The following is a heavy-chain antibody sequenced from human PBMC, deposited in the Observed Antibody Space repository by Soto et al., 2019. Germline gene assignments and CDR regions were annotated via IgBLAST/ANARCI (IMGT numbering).Heavy chain of an antibody. CDR1: GFTFSSYS. CDR2: ISSSSSYI. D-gene: IGHD1-26*01. Sequence: GGSLRLSCAASGFTFSSYSMNWVRQAPGKGLEWVSSISSSSSYIYYADSVKGRFTISRDNAKNSLYLQMNSLRAEDTAVYYCARDRLSGSYGAFDIWGQGTMVTVSS. J-gene: IGHJ3*02. CDR3: ARDRLSGSYGAFDI. V-gene: IGHV3-21*01.